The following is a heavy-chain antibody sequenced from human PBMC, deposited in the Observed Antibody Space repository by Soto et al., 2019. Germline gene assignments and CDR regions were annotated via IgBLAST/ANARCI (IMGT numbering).Heavy chain of an antibody. V-gene: IGHV1-3*01. J-gene: IGHJ4*02. CDR1: GYSFTSYA. D-gene: IGHD6-6*01. CDR3: ARALGGYSSSSFDC. Sequence: ASVKVSWKASGYSFTSYAMHWVRQAPGQRLEWVGWINAGNGNTKYSQKFQGRVTITRDTSASTAYMELSSLRSEDTAVYYCARALGGYSSSSFDCWGQGALVTVSS. CDR2: INAGNGNT.